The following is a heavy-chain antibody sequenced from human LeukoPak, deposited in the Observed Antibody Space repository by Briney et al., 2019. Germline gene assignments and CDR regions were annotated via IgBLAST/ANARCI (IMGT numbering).Heavy chain of an antibody. CDR1: GYSFTSYW. CDR2: IDPSDSYT. J-gene: IGHJ6*02. D-gene: IGHD4-17*01. CDR3: ATVTTIYYYYGMDV. V-gene: IGHV5-10-1*01. Sequence: GESLKISCKGSGYSFTSYWITWVRQMPGKGLEWMGRIDPSDSYTNYSPSFQGHVTISADRSISTAYLQWSSLKASDTAMYYCATVTTIYYYYGMDVWGQGTTVTVSS.